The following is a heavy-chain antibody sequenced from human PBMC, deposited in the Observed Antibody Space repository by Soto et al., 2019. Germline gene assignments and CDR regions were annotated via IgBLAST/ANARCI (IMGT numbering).Heavy chain of an antibody. CDR2: IRSKANSYAT. Sequence: GGSLRLSCAASGFTFSSYAMSWVRQASGKGLEWVGRIRSKANSYATAYAASVKGRFTISRDDSKNTAYLQMNSLKTEDTAVYYCTRQYCSSTSCYPPESYYYYGMDVWGQGTTVTVSS. CDR1: GFTFSSYA. CDR3: TRQYCSSTSCYPPESYYYYGMDV. J-gene: IGHJ6*02. V-gene: IGHV3-73*01. D-gene: IGHD2-2*01.